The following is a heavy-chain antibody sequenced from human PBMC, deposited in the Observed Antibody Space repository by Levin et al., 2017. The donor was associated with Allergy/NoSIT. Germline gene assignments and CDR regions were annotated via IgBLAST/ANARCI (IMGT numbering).Heavy chain of an antibody. J-gene: IGHJ4*02. CDR2: ISPSSSHI. V-gene: IGHV3-21*01. Sequence: PAASVKVSCAASGFPFTSYRMNWVRQAPGKGLEWVSSISPSSSHIYYADSMKGRFTISRDNAKNSLYLQMDSLRTEDTAVYYCARDRGFGDYDFYYWGQGTLVMVSS. CDR1: GFPFTSYR. CDR3: ARDRGFGDYDFYY. D-gene: IGHD3-3*01.